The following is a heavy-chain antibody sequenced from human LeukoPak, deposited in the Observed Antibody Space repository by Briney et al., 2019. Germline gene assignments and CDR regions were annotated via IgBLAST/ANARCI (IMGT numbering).Heavy chain of an antibody. J-gene: IGHJ4*02. CDR2: IKTDGSIT. Sequence: PGGSLRLSCAASGFTFSSYWMRWVRQAPGKGPGWVSRIKTDGSITTYADSVKGRFTISRDNAKNTLYLQMNSLRAEDTAVYYCASPYCSGGSCYLEAFDSWGQGTLVTVSS. CDR1: GFTFSSYW. CDR3: ASPYCSGGSCYLEAFDS. D-gene: IGHD2-15*01. V-gene: IGHV3-74*01.